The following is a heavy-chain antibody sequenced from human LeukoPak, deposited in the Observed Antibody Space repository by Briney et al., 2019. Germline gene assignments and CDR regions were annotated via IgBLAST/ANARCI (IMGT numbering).Heavy chain of an antibody. V-gene: IGHV3-23*01. D-gene: IGHD6-6*01. J-gene: IGHJ5*01. CDR1: GFTLTSYA. CDR3: VRGYSSSSHSGLDS. CDR2: ISGSGGST. Sequence: GGSLRLSCAAYGFTLTSYATSWVRHAPGKGLEWVSAISGSGGSTNYADSVQGRFTMARDNSKNTVYLEMNSLRAEDTAVYCCVRGYSSSSHSGLDSWGQGTQVTVSS.